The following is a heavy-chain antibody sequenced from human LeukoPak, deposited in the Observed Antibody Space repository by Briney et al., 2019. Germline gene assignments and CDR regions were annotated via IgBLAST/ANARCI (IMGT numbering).Heavy chain of an antibody. D-gene: IGHD3-22*01. V-gene: IGHV3-23*01. CDR3: ARVFTYYYDSSGYLSGMDV. Sequence: GGSLRLSCAASGFTFSSYAMSWVRQAPGKGLEWVSAISGGGGSTYYADSVKGRFTISRDNSKNTLYLQMNSLRAEDTAVYYCARVFTYYYDSSGYLSGMDVWGQGTTVTVSS. CDR1: GFTFSSYA. CDR2: ISGGGGST. J-gene: IGHJ6*02.